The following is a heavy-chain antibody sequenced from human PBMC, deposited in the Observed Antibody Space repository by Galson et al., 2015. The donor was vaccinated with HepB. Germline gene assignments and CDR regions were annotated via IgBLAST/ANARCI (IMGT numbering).Heavy chain of an antibody. D-gene: IGHD3-22*01. V-gene: IGHV3-49*03. Sequence: SLRLSCAASGFTFGDYAMSWFRQAPGKGLEWVGFIRSKAYGGTTEYAASVKGRFTISRDDSKSIAYLQMNSLKTEDTAVYYCTTPYPIVVVITNYWYFDLWGRGTLVTVSS. CDR1: GFTFGDYA. J-gene: IGHJ2*01. CDR3: TTPYPIVVVITNYWYFDL. CDR2: IRSKAYGGTT.